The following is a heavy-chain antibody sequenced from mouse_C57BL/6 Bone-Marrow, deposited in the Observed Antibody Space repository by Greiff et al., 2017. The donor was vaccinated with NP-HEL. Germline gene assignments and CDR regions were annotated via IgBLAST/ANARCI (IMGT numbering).Heavy chain of an antibody. D-gene: IGHD1-1*01. CDR1: GFSFNTYA. V-gene: IGHV10-1*01. CDR3: VRQAHYGSSLAWFDY. J-gene: IGHJ3*01. Sequence: DVKLVESGGGLVQPKGSLKLSCAASGFSFNTYAMNWVRQAPGKGLEWVARIRSKSNNYATYYADSVKDRFTISRDDSESMLYLQMNNLKTEDTAMYYCVRQAHYGSSLAWFDYWGQGTLVTVSA. CDR2: IRSKSNNYAT.